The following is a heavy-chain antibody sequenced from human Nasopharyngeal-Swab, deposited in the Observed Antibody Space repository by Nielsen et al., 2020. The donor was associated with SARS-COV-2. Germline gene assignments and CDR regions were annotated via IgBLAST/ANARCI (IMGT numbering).Heavy chain of an antibody. Sequence: VRQAPGKGLEWVSVIYSGGSRHYADSVKGRFTISRDNSKNALYLQMNSLRAEDTAVYYCARSRLPGVFSVTASWYFDPWGRGTLVTVSS. V-gene: IGHV3-53*01. J-gene: IGHJ2*01. CDR2: IYSGGSR. CDR3: ARSRLPGVFSVTASWYFDP. D-gene: IGHD2-21*02.